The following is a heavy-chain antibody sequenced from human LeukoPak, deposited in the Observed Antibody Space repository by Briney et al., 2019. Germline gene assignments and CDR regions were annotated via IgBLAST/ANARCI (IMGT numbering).Heavy chain of an antibody. V-gene: IGHV3-7*01. J-gene: IGHJ4*02. CDR3: TRGGTTLDY. D-gene: IGHD1-7*01. CDR2: IKPDGSEK. CDR1: GFTFSTYW. Sequence: GGSLRLSCAASGFTFSTYWMGWVRQAPGRGLVWVVKIKPDGSEKDHVDSVKGRFTIYRDNAKNSLYLQLNSLRAEDTAVYYCTRGGTTLDYWGQGTLVTVSS.